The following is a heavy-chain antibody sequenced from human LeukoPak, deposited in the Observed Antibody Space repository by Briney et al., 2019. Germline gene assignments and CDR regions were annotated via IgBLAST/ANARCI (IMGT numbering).Heavy chain of an antibody. CDR1: GSSFSISA. J-gene: IGHJ4*02. Sequence: PGGSLRLSCAASGSSFSISAMSWVRQAPGKGLEWVSAISDSGAGTYYADSVKGRFTISRDNSKDALYLQMNSLRAEDTAVYYCAKDPRHDYWGQGTLVTVSS. CDR2: ISDSGAGT. V-gene: IGHV3-23*01. CDR3: AKDPRHDY.